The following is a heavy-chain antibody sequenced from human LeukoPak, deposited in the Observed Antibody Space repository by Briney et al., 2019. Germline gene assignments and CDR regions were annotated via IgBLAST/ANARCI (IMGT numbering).Heavy chain of an antibody. CDR2: ISSDGSMQ. CDR1: GGSISPDF. J-gene: IGHJ4*02. CDR3: AKDLKAGATAFEN. D-gene: IGHD1-26*01. Sequence: PSETLSLTCTVSGGSISPDFWSWIRQPPGKGLEWMAVISSDGSMQYYADSVVGRFTISRDSSSNTLFLQMNSLRAEDTAVYYCAKDLKAGATAFENWGQGTLVTVSP. V-gene: IGHV3-30*18.